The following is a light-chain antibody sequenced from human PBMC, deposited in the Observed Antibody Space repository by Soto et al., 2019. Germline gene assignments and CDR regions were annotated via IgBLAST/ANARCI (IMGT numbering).Light chain of an antibody. Sequence: QSVLTQPRSVSGAPGQAVTISSTGTSSDVGGYNYVSWYQKHPGKAPKLMIYDVSKRPSGVPHRISGSKARNTAPRTISGLQDGDEADYYCCSYAGSYAYVFGPGTKVTVL. CDR3: CSYAGSYAYV. CDR2: DVS. CDR1: SSDVGGYNY. V-gene: IGLV2-11*01. J-gene: IGLJ1*01.